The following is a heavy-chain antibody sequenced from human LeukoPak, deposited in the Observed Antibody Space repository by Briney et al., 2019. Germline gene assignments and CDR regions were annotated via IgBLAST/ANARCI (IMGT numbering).Heavy chain of an antibody. CDR3: ARDEGSSYNFDY. CDR1: GYSFTAFY. Sequence: ASVKVSCKASGYSFTAFYIHWVRQAPGQGLEWMGWINPNSGVTNYAQEFQGRVTMTRDTSISTAYMELSRLRSDDTAVYYCARDEGSSYNFDYWGQGTLVTVSS. V-gene: IGHV1-2*02. D-gene: IGHD1-26*01. CDR2: INPNSGVT. J-gene: IGHJ4*02.